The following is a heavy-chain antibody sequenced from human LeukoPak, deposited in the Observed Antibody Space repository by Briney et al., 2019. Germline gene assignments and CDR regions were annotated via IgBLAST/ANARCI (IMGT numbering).Heavy chain of an antibody. Sequence: ASVKVSCKASGYTFTSYGISWVRQAPGQGLEWMGWISCYNGDTMNAQNVQGRATMTTDTSTTTAYIELRSLSSDDTAMYYCARDPSNSAGYHAHFDSWGQGTLVTVSS. CDR1: GYTFTSYG. D-gene: IGHD5-12*01. CDR3: ARDPSNSAGYHAHFDS. J-gene: IGHJ4*02. CDR2: ISCYNGDT. V-gene: IGHV1-18*01.